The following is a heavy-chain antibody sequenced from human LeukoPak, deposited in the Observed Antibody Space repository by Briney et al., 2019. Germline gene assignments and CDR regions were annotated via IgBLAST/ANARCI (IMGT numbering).Heavy chain of an antibody. CDR2: IYYSGST. CDR1: GGSISSYY. J-gene: IGHJ4*02. V-gene: IGHV4-59*01. CDR3: ARVVVYDFWSGPYYFDY. Sequence: KPSETLSLTCTVSGGSISSYYWSWIRQPPGKGLEWIGYIYYSGSTNYNPSLKSRVTISVDTSKNQFSLKLSSVTAADTAVYYCARVVVYDFWSGPYYFDYWGQGTLVTVSS. D-gene: IGHD3-3*01.